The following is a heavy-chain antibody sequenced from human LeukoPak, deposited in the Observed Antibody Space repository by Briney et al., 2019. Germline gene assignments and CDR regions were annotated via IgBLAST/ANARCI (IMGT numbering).Heavy chain of an antibody. Sequence: GASVKVSCKASGYTFTTYAMNWVRQAPGQGLEWMGWINTNTGNPTYAQGFTGRFVFSLDTSVSTAYLQISSLKAEDTAVYYCARAGYYDSSGYYYPTVYFDYWGQGTLVTVSS. V-gene: IGHV7-4-1*02. D-gene: IGHD3-22*01. CDR3: ARAGYYDSSGYYYPTVYFDY. CDR1: GYTFTTYA. CDR2: INTNTGNP. J-gene: IGHJ4*02.